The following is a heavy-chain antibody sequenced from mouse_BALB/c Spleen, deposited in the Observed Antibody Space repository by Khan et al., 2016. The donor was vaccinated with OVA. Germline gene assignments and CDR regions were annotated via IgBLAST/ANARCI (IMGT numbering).Heavy chain of an antibody. V-gene: IGHV1-76*01. CDR1: GYIFTSYW. Sequence: QVQLKESGAELVRPGASVKLSCKTSGYIFTSYWIHWVKQRPGQGLEWIARIYPGTNSTYYNEKFKGKATLTAYKSSSTAYMQLSSLKSEDSAVCFCAGDGPDGAWFVYWGQGTLVTVSA. D-gene: IGHD2-3*01. CDR3: AGDGPDGAWFVY. CDR2: IYPGTNST. J-gene: IGHJ3*01.